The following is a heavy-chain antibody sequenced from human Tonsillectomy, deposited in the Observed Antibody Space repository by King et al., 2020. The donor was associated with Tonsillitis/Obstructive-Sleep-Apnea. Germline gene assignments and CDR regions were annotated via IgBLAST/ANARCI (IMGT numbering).Heavy chain of an antibody. V-gene: IGHV7-4-1*02. J-gene: IGHJ4*02. CDR3: ARSPIEYGSAGDYFDY. D-gene: IGHD6-6*01. Sequence: VQLVESGSELKTPGASVKVSCQASGHSFTNYAVNWVRQAPGQGLEWMGWINTNTGNPTYAQGFTGRFVFSLDTSVSTAYLQISSLKAEDTAVYFCARSPIEYGSAGDYFDYWGQGTLVTVSS. CDR2: INTNTGNP. CDR1: GHSFTNYA.